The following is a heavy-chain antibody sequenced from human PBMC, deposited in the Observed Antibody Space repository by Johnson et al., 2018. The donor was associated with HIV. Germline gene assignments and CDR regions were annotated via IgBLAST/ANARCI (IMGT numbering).Heavy chain of an antibody. CDR3: ATFGGGSFHAFDI. V-gene: IGHV3-7*05. CDR2: IKEDGSKK. J-gene: IGHJ3*02. Sequence: EKLVESGGGVVRPGGSLRLSCAASGFTFSRYWMSWVRQAPGKGLEWVANIKEDGSKKYYVDSLKGRFTISRDNAKNSLYLQMNSLRAEDTAVYYCATFGGGSFHAFDIWGQGTMVTVSS. CDR1: GFTFSRYW. D-gene: IGHD1-26*01.